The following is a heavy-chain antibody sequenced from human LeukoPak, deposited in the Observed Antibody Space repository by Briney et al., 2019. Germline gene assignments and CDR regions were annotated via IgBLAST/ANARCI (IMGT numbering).Heavy chain of an antibody. CDR2: LYSGSST. D-gene: IGHD3-10*01. V-gene: IGHV3-53*01. CDR1: GFTVSTNY. J-gene: IGHJ2*01. CDR3: ARVGDHYHWYLDL. Sequence: GGSLRLSCAASGFTVSTNYMNWVRQAPGKGLEWVSILYSGSSTYYADSMKGRFTISRDDSKNTLYLQMNSLRAEDTAVYYCARVGDHYHWYLDLWGRGTHVTVSS.